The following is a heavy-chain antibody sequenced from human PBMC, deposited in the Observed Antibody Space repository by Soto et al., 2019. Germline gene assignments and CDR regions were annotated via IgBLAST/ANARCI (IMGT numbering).Heavy chain of an antibody. J-gene: IGHJ4*02. Sequence: GGSLRLSCAASGFTFSSYGMHWVRQAPGKGLEWVAVIWYDGSNKYYADSVKGRFTISRDNSKNTLYLQMNSLRAEDTAVYYCARDDEGVPMEDWGQGTLVTVSS. V-gene: IGHV3-33*01. D-gene: IGHD2-8*01. CDR2: IWYDGSNK. CDR3: ARDDEGVPMED. CDR1: GFTFSSYG.